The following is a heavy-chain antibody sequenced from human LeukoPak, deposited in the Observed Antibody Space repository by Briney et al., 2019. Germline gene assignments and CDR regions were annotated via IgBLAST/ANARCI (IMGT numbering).Heavy chain of an antibody. CDR1: GFTFSSYA. CDR2: ISGSGGDT. J-gene: IGHJ4*02. Sequence: GGSLRLSCATSGFTFSSYAMSWVRQAPGKGLEWVSVISGSGGDTYYADSVKGRFTISRDNAKNSLYLQMNSLRAEDTALYYCAKDIGGVGATAFDYWGQGTLVTVSS. V-gene: IGHV3-23*01. D-gene: IGHD1-26*01. CDR3: AKDIGGVGATAFDY.